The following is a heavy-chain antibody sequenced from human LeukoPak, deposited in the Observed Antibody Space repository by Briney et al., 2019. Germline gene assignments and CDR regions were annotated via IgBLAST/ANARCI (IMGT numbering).Heavy chain of an antibody. CDR2: INTNTGNP. CDR3: ARDSRGAMETRDFDY. V-gene: IGHV7-4-1*02. CDR1: GYTFTSYA. Sequence: ASVKVPCKASGYTFTSYAMNWVRQAPGQGLEWMGWINTNTGNPTYAQGFTGRFVFSLDTSVSTAYLQISSLKAEDTAVYYCARDSRGAMETRDFDYWGQGTLVTVSS. D-gene: IGHD3-16*01. J-gene: IGHJ4*02.